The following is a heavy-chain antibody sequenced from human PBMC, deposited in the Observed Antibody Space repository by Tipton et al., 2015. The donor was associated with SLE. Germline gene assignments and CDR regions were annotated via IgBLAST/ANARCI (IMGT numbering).Heavy chain of an antibody. CDR2: IYYSGST. J-gene: IGHJ4*02. Sequence: LRLSCTVSGGSISSSSYYWGWIRQPPGKGLEWIGSIYYSGSTNYNPSLKSRVTISVDTSKNQFSLKLSSVTAADTAVYYCVSGARGWFDYWGQGTLVTVSS. D-gene: IGHD6-25*01. CDR1: GGSISSSSYY. V-gene: IGHV4-39*01. CDR3: VSGARGWFDY.